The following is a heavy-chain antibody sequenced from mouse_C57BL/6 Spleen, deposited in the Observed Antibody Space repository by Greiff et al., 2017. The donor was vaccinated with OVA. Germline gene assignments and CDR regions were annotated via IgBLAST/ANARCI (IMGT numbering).Heavy chain of an antibody. CDR2: ISSGGSYT. CDR1: GFTFSSYG. D-gene: IGHD3-2*02. J-gene: IGHJ1*03. V-gene: IGHV5-6*02. Sequence: DVMLVESGGDLVKPGGSLKLSCAASGFTFSSYGMSWVRQTPDKRLEWVATISSGGSYTYYPDSVKGRFTISSDNAKNTLYLQMSSLKSEDTAMYYCARHQGYFDVGGTGTTVTVSS. CDR3: ARHQGYFDV.